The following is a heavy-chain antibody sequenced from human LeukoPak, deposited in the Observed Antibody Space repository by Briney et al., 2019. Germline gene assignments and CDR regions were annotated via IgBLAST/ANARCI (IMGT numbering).Heavy chain of an antibody. CDR2: ISGSGGST. V-gene: IGHV3-23*01. Sequence: GGSLRLSCAASGFTFSSYAMSWVRQAPGKGLEWVSAISGSGGSTYYADSVKGRFTISRDNAKDSLYLQMNNLRAEDTAVYYCARDPYDSDGSYYAAFDIWGQGTMVAVSS. CDR1: GFTFSSYA. CDR3: ARDPYDSDGSYYAAFDI. D-gene: IGHD3-22*01. J-gene: IGHJ3*02.